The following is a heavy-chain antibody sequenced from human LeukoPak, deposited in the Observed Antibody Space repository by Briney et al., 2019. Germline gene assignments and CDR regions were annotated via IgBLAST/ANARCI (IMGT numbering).Heavy chain of an antibody. D-gene: IGHD1-26*01. CDR2: INHSGST. V-gene: IGHV4-34*01. Sequence: PSETLSLTCAVYGGSFSGYYWSWIRQPPGKGLEWIGEINHSGSTNYNPSLKGRVTISVDTSKNQFSLKLSSVTAADTAVYYCARGPRRGSYSRPFDYWGQGTLVTVSS. CDR1: GGSFSGYY. J-gene: IGHJ4*02. CDR3: ARGPRRGSYSRPFDY.